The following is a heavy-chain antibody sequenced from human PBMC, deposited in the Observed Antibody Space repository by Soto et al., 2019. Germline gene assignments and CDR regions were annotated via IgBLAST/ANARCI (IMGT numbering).Heavy chain of an antibody. J-gene: IGHJ4*02. V-gene: IGHV4-31*03. CDR1: GGSISSGGYY. CDR3: ARRAVRGVHFDY. CDR2: IYYSGST. D-gene: IGHD3-10*01. Sequence: PFETLSLTCTVSGGSISSGGYYWSWIRQHPGKGLEWIGYIYYSGSTYYNPSLKSRVTISVDTSKNQFSLKLSSVTAADTAVYYCARRAVRGVHFDYWGQGTLVTVSS.